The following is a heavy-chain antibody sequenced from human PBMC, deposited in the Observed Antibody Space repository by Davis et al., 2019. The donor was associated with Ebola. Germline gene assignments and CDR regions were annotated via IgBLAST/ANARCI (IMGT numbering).Heavy chain of an antibody. CDR2: ISGSGGTT. CDR3: AKDHDFPYFYCYMDV. D-gene: IGHD3-3*01. J-gene: IGHJ6*03. CDR1: GFSFSTSA. V-gene: IGHV3-23*01. Sequence: GGSLRLSCTASGFSFSTSAMSWVRQAPGKGLEWVSSISGSGGTTYYADSVKGRFTISRDNSKNTLYLQMNSLRAEDTAVYYCAKDHDFPYFYCYMDVWGKGTTVTVSS.